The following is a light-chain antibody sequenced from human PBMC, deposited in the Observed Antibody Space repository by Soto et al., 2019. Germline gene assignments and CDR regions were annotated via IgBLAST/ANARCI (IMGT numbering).Light chain of an antibody. CDR2: DAS. V-gene: IGKV1-33*01. J-gene: IGKJ1*01. CDR1: QDISSY. CDR3: QQYYNPPWT. Sequence: DIQMTQSPSSLSASVGDRVTITCQASQDISSYLNWYQQKPGKAPKLLIYDASNLETGVPSRFSGSGSGTDFTFTISSLQPEDIATYYCQQYYNPPWTFGQGTKVEIK.